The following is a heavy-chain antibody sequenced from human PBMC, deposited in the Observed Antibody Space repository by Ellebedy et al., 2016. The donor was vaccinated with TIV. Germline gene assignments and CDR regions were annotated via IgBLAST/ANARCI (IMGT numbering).Heavy chain of an antibody. V-gene: IGHV4-59*12. D-gene: IGHD3-10*01. J-gene: IGHJ4*02. CDR3: ARDRGYYGSEGAFDY. CDR2: IYYSGST. CDR1: GGSISSYY. Sequence: SETLSLTCTVSGGSISSYYWSWIRQPPGKGLEWIGYIYYSGSTNYNPSLKSRVTMSVDTSKNQFSLKLSSVTAADTAVYYCARDRGYYGSEGAFDYWGQGTLVTVSS.